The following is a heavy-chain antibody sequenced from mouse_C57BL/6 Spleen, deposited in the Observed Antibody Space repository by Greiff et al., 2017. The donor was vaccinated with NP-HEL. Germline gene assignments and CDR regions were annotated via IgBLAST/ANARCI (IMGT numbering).Heavy chain of an antibody. V-gene: IGHV1-72*01. CDR1: GYTFTSYW. CDR3: ARLSIYYDYDGDFDY. CDR2: IDPTSGGT. J-gene: IGHJ2*01. D-gene: IGHD2-4*01. Sequence: QVQLQQPGAELVKPGASVKLSCKASGYTFTSYWMHWVKQRPGRGLEWIGRIDPTSGGTKYNEKFKSKATLTVDKPSSTAYMQLSILTSEDSAVDYGARLSIYYDYDGDFDYWGQGTTLTGSS.